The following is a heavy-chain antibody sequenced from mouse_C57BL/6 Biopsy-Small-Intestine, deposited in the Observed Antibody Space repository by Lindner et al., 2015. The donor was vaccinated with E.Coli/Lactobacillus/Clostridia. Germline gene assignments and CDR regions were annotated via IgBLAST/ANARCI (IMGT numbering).Heavy chain of an antibody. Sequence: VQLQESGPELVKPGASVKISCKASGYAFSSSWMDWVKQRPGKGLEWIGRIYPGNGDTNYNGKFTGKAALTADKSSSTAYIHFSSLTSEDSAVYFCAGSGLYYAYYFDYWGQGTTLTVSS. V-gene: IGHV1-82*01. J-gene: IGHJ2*01. D-gene: IGHD1-1*01. CDR1: GYAFSSSW. CDR2: IYPGNGDT. CDR3: AGSGLYYAYYFDY.